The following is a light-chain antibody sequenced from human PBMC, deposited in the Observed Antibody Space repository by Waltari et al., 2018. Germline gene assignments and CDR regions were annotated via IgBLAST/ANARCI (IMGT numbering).Light chain of an antibody. CDR3: CSYAGSYTWV. Sequence: QSALTQPRPVSGSPGQSVPISCTGTSSDVGGYYYVSWYQQHPGKAPKLIIYDVTKRPSGVPDRFSGSKSGNTASLTISGLQAEDEADYYCCSYAGSYTWVFGGGTKLTVL. J-gene: IGLJ2*01. CDR2: DVT. V-gene: IGLV2-11*01. CDR1: SSDVGGYYY.